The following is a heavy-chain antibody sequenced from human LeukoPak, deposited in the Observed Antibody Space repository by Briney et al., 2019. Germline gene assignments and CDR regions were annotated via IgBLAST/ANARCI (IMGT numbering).Heavy chain of an antibody. CDR1: GFTFSDYY. CDR3: AKDHPYYYGSGSYQDY. D-gene: IGHD3-10*01. Sequence: GGSLRLSCAATGFTFSDYYMSWMREATGKGLEWGSYISTSGSTRYYADSVKGRFTISRDNAKNSLYLQMNSLRAEDTAVYYCAKDHPYYYGSGSYQDYWGQGTLVTVSS. V-gene: IGHV3-11*04. CDR2: ISTSGSTR. J-gene: IGHJ4*02.